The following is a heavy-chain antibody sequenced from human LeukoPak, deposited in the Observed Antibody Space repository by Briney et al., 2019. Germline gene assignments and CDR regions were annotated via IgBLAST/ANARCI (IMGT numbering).Heavy chain of an antibody. CDR2: INHSGST. CDR1: GDSIRNYY. J-gene: IGHJ4*02. Sequence: SETLSLTCIVSGDSIRNYYWSWIRQPPGKGLEWIGGINHSGSTNYNPSLKSRVTISVDTSKNQFSLKLSSVTAADTAVYYCARGDGDRIAVATLSFDYWGQGTLVTVSS. D-gene: IGHD6-19*01. V-gene: IGHV4-34*01. CDR3: ARGDGDRIAVATLSFDY.